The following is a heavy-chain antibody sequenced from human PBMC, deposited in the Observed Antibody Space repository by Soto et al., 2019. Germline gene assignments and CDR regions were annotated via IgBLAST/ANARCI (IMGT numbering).Heavy chain of an antibody. V-gene: IGHV1-69*06. CDR2: IIPIFGTA. CDR3: AREVYYDSSGYFDY. CDR1: GGTFSSYA. J-gene: IGHJ4*02. Sequence: KVSCKASGGTFSSYAISWVRQAPGQGLEWMGGIIPIFGTANYAQKFQGRVTITADKSTSTAYMELSSLRSEDTAVYYCAREVYYDSSGYFDYWGQGTLVTVSS. D-gene: IGHD3-22*01.